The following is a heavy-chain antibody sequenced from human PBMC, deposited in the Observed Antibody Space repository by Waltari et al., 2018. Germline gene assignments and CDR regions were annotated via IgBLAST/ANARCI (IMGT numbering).Heavy chain of an antibody. CDR3: ARDRSSSSWLFLDAFDI. V-gene: IGHV3-48*04. J-gene: IGHJ3*02. CDR1: GFTFSSYS. CDR2: ISSSSSTI. D-gene: IGHD6-13*01. Sequence: EVQLVESGGGLVQPGGSLRLSCAASGFTFSSYSMNWVRQAPGTGLEWVSYISSSSSTIYYADSVKGRFTISRDNAKNSLYLQMNSLRAEDTAVYYCARDRSSSSWLFLDAFDIWGQGTMVTVSS.